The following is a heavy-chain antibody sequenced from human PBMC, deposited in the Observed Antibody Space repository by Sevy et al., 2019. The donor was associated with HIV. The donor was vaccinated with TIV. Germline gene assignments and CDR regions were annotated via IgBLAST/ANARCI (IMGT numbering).Heavy chain of an antibody. D-gene: IGHD6-19*01. V-gene: IGHV1-2*02. CDR2: INPNSGGT. J-gene: IGHJ1*01. CDR1: GYTCTGYY. CDR3: ARAWGQWLVAEYFQH. Sequence: ASVKVSCKASGYTCTGYYMHWVRQAPRQGLEWMGWINPNSGGTNYAQKFQGRVTMTRDTSISTAYMELSRLRSDDTAVYYCARAWGQWLVAEYFQHWGQGTLVTVSS.